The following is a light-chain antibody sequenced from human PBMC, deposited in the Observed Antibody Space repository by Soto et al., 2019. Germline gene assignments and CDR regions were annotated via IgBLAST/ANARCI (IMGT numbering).Light chain of an antibody. CDR3: QQYNSFSAT. V-gene: IGKV1-5*01. CDR2: DAS. CDR1: QYISNW. J-gene: IGKJ4*01. Sequence: DIQMTQSPSALSASVGDRVIITCRASQYISNWVAWYQQKPGKVPKLLIYDASTLESGVPSRFTGSSSGTEFTLTISSLQPDDFATYYCQQYNSFSATFGGGTKVDIK.